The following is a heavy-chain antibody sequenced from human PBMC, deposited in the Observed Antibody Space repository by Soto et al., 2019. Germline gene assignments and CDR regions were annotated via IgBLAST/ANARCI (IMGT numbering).Heavy chain of an antibody. CDR2: MNPNRGNT. Sequence: EASVKVSCKASGYTFTSHDINWVRQATGQGLEWMGWMNPNRGNTGYAQKFQGRVTMTRSTSISTAYMELSNLRSEDTAVYYCVRGYPYSSGPWGQGTMVTVS. D-gene: IGHD3-22*01. CDR3: VRGYPYSSGP. V-gene: IGHV1-8*01. J-gene: IGHJ5*02. CDR1: GYTFTSHD.